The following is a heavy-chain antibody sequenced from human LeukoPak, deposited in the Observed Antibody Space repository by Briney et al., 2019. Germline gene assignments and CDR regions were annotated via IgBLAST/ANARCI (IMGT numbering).Heavy chain of an antibody. V-gene: IGHV4-4*08. CDR3: ARLSPTLYYSMDV. CDR1: GGSIGSYY. J-gene: IGHJ6*02. CDR2: IQNSALYRATI. Sequence: SETLSLTCAVSGGSIGSYYWTWIRQPPGKGLEWIGYIQNSALYRATIKSSPSLQSRVSLSIDTSKKQVSLTVNSVTAADTAVYFCARLSPTLYYSMDVWRPGTAVSVSS.